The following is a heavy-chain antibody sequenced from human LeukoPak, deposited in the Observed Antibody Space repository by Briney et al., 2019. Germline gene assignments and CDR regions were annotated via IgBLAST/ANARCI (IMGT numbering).Heavy chain of an antibody. CDR2: IIPIFGTA. CDR1: GGTFSSYG. D-gene: IGHD6-6*01. J-gene: IGHJ6*02. CDR3: ARLDEYSSSPRYYGMDV. V-gene: IGHV1-69*13. Sequence: GASVKVSCKASGGTFSSYGISWVRQAPGQGLEWVGGIIPIFGTANYAQKFQGRVTITADESTSTAYMELSSLRSEDTAVYYCARLDEYSSSPRYYGMDVWGQGTTVTVSS.